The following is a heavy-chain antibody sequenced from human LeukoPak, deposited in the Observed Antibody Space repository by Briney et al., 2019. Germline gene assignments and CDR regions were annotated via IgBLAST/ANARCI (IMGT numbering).Heavy chain of an antibody. CDR3: ARRPPLTWGLDS. V-gene: IGHV3-30*03. Sequence: GGSLGLSCAASGFTFSSSGTHWVRQAPGKGLEWVATISSDGSSKFYTDSVKGRFSISRDNSKNTLSLQMNSLRPDDTAVYYCARRPPLTWGLDSWGRGTLVTVSS. J-gene: IGHJ4*02. D-gene: IGHD3-16*01. CDR2: ISSDGSSK. CDR1: GFTFSSSG.